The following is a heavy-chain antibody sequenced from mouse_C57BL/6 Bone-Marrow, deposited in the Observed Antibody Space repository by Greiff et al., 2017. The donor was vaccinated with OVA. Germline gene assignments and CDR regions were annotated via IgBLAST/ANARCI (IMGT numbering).Heavy chain of an antibody. CDR1: GYTFTSYW. J-gene: IGHJ2*01. V-gene: IGHV1-59*01. Sequence: VQLQQPGAELVRPGTSVKLSCKASGYTFTSYWMHWVQQRPGQGLEWIGVIDPSGSYTNYNEKFKGKATLTVDTTSSTDYMQLSSLTSEDSAVYYCASLGLGTTDYWGQGTTLTVSS. CDR3: ASLGLGTTDY. D-gene: IGHD2-14*01. CDR2: IDPSGSYT.